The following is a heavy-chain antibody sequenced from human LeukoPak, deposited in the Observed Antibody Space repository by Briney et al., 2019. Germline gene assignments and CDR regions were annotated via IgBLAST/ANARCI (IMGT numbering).Heavy chain of an antibody. J-gene: IGHJ4*02. CDR2: INWNGGST. CDR1: GFTFDDYG. Sequence: RSGGSLRLSCAASGFTFDDYGMSWVRQAPGKGLEWVSGINWNGGSTGYADSVKGRFTISRDNAKNSQYLQMNSLRAEDTALYYCARGYYYDSSGYYYVVPFDYWGQGTLVTVSS. D-gene: IGHD3-22*01. CDR3: ARGYYYDSSGYYYVVPFDY. V-gene: IGHV3-20*04.